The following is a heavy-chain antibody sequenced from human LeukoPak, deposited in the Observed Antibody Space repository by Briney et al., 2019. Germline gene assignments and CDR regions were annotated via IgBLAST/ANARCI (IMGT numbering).Heavy chain of an antibody. CDR3: ARDQLRYSGSYSLAY. CDR1: GFTFSPYS. J-gene: IGHJ4*02. D-gene: IGHD1-26*01. Sequence: HPGGSLRLSCVVSGFTFSPYSMNWVRQAPGKGLEWVSYISSSGSTIYYADSVKGRFTISRDNAKNSLYLQMNSLRAEDTAVYYCARDQLRYSGSYSLAYWGQGTLVTVSS. CDR2: ISSSGSTI. V-gene: IGHV3-48*04.